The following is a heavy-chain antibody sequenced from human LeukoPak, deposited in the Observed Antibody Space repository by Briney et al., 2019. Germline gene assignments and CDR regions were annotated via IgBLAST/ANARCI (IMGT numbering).Heavy chain of an antibody. CDR1: GFTFSSYA. Sequence: GRSLRLSCAASGFTFSSYAMLWVRQAPGKGLEWVAVISYDGSNKYYADSVKGRFTISRDNSKNTLYVQMNSLRAEDTAVYYCARTSRTAAADYWGQGTLVTVSS. D-gene: IGHD6-13*01. J-gene: IGHJ4*02. CDR3: ARTSRTAAADY. CDR2: ISYDGSNK. V-gene: IGHV3-30-3*01.